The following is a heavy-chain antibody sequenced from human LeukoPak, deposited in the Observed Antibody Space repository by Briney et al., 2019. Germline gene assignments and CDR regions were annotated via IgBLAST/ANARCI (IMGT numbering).Heavy chain of an antibody. V-gene: IGHV4-61*02. Sequence: SETLSLTCTVSGGSISSGSYYWTWIRQPDGKGLEWTGPIYTSGSTNYTPSLKSRVTVSVDTSKNQFSLKLSSVTAADTAIYYCAGGDSSSWVDYWGQGTLVTVSS. D-gene: IGHD6-13*01. CDR3: AGGDSSSWVDY. CDR2: IYTSGST. J-gene: IGHJ4*02. CDR1: GGSISSGSYY.